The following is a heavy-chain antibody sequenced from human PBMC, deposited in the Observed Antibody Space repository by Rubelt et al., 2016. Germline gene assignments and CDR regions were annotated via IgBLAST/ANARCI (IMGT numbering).Heavy chain of an antibody. CDR1: GFTFSSYG. D-gene: IGHD1-26*01. J-gene: IGHJ4*02. CDR3: AREDELMVGAMGLDY. Sequence: QVQLVESGGGVVQPGGSLRLSCAASGFTFSSYGMHWVLQAPGKGLEWVAFIRYDGSNKYYADYVKGRFTISRNNSKNTLYLQMNSLRAEDTAVYYCAREDELMVGAMGLDYWGQGTLVTVSS. CDR2: IRYDGSNK. V-gene: IGHV3-30*02.